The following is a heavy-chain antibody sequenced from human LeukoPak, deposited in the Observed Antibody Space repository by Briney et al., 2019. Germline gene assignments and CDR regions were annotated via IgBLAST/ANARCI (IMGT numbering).Heavy chain of an antibody. V-gene: IGHV3-23*01. CDR1: GFTFNIYV. CDR2: ISGSGETT. J-gene: IGHJ4*02. CDR3: AKARVLPSFDS. Sequence: GGSLRLSCAASGFTFNIYVLAWVRQAPGKGLEWVSSISGSGETTYYADSVKGRFTISRDNSKNNLYLKMTNLRAEDTGVYFCAKARVLPSFDSWGQGTLVTVSS.